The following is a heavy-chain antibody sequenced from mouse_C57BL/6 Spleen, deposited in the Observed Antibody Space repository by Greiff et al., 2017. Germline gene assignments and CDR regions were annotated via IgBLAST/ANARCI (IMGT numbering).Heavy chain of an antibody. CDR2: ISDGGSYT. CDR1: GFTFSSYA. Sequence: EVQRVESGGGLVTPGGSLTLSCAASGFTFSSYAMSWVRQTPEKRLEWVATISDGGSYTYYPDNVTGRFTISRDKAKNNLYLQMSQLKSEDTAMYYCARDPASFDYWGQGTTLTVSS. CDR3: ARDPASFDY. J-gene: IGHJ2*01. V-gene: IGHV5-4*01.